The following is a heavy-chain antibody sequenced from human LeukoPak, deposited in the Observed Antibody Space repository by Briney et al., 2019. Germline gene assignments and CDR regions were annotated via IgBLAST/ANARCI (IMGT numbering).Heavy chain of an antibody. CDR1: GYSFTTYW. D-gene: IGHD2-21*02. CDR3: ARRYCRVGDCNYFDY. J-gene: IGHJ4*02. Sequence: GESLKISCKGSGYSFTTYWIGWVRQMPGKGLEWMGIIYPGDSDTRYSPSFQGQVTISADKSISTAYLQWSSLRASDTAMYYCARRYCRVGDCNYFDYWGQGTLVTVSS. CDR2: IYPGDSDT. V-gene: IGHV5-51*01.